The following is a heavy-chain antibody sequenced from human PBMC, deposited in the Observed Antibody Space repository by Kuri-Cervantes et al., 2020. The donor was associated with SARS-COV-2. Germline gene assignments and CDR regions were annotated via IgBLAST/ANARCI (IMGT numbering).Heavy chain of an antibody. Sequence: LSLTCAASGFTFSSYAMHWVRQAPGKGLEYVSAISSNGGSTYYADSVKGRFTISRDNSKNTLYLQMGSLRAEDMAVYYCARDLGSSTWIYYYYYYMDVWGKGTTVTVSS. CDR3: ARDLGSSTWIYYYYYYMDV. J-gene: IGHJ6*03. D-gene: IGHD6-6*01. CDR2: ISSNGGST. V-gene: IGHV3-64*02. CDR1: GFTFSSYA.